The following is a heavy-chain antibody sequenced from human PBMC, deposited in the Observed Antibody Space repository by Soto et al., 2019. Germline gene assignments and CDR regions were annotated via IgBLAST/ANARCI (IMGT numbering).Heavy chain of an antibody. CDR1: GFTFRSYA. CDR2: IGGRGGNT. CDR3: AKTRDIYYAMDV. J-gene: IGHJ6*02. Sequence: GGSLRLSCAASGFTFRSYAMTWVRQAPGKGLEWISTIGGRGGNTYYADSVKGRFTISRDNSKNTLFLQMDSLRAEDTALYYCAKTRDIYYAMDVWGQGTTVTVSS. V-gene: IGHV3-23*01. D-gene: IGHD2-21*02.